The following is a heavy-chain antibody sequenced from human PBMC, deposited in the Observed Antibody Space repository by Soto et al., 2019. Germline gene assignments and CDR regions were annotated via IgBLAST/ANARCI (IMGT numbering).Heavy chain of an antibody. CDR1: GYSISSGYY. J-gene: IGHJ5*02. D-gene: IGHD6-6*01. CDR3: ARDPSIAARMTWFDP. Sequence: SEALSLTCTVSGYSISSGYYWSWIRQTPGKGLEWIGYIYYSGSTNYNPSLKSRVTISVDTSKNQFSLKLTSVTAADTAVYYCARDPSIAARMTWFDPWGQGTLVTVSS. V-gene: IGHV4-61*01. CDR2: IYYSGST.